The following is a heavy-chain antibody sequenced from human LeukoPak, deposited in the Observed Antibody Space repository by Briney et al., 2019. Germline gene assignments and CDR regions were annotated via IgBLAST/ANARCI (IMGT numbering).Heavy chain of an antibody. CDR3: ATDSSGRDACDI. J-gene: IGHJ3*02. D-gene: IGHD6-19*01. V-gene: IGHV1-24*01. CDR2: FDPEDGET. CDR1: GYTLTELS. Sequence: ASVKVSCKVSGYTLTELSMHWVRQAPGKGLEWMGGFDPEDGETIYAQKFQGRVTMTEDTSTDTAYMELSSLRSEDTAVYYCATDSSGRDACDIWGQGTMVTVSS.